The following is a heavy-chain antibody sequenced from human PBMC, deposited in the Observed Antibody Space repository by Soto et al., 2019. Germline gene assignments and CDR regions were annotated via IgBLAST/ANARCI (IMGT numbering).Heavy chain of an antibody. CDR2: ISGSGGST. CDR3: AKVEYYYDSSGYYTEYGMDV. Sequence: SLRLSCAASGFTFSSYGMHWVRQAPGKGLEWVSAISGSGGSTYYADSVKGRFTISRDNSKNTLYLQMNSLRAEDTAVYYCAKVEYYYDSSGYYTEYGMDVWGQGTTVTVSS. J-gene: IGHJ6*02. V-gene: IGHV3-23*01. CDR1: GFTFSSYG. D-gene: IGHD3-22*01.